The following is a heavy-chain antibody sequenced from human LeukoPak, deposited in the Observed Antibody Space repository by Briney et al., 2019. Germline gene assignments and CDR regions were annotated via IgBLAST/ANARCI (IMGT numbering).Heavy chain of an antibody. CDR1: GGSISNYY. CDR3: AREVVEYDYVWGRQYNCFAP. J-gene: IGHJ5*02. V-gene: IGHV4-59*01. CDR2: IYSSGST. Sequence: SETLSLTCNVSGGSISNYYWSWIRQPPGKGLEWIGHIYSSGSTNYNPSLKSRVTISVDTSKNQFSLKVSSVTAADTAVYYCAREVVEYDYVWGRQYNCFAPWGQGILVIVSS. D-gene: IGHD3-16*01.